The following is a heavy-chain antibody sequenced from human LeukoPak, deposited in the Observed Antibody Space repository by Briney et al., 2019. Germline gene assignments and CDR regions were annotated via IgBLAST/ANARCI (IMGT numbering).Heavy chain of an antibody. Sequence: ASVKVSCKASGYTFTSYDINWVRQATGQGLEWMGWMNPNSGNTGYAQKFQGRVTMTRNSSISTAYMELSSLRSEDTAVYYCARSAYCSGGSCYFALYWGQGTLVTVSS. CDR1: GYTFTSYD. J-gene: IGHJ4*02. V-gene: IGHV1-8*01. CDR3: ARSAYCSGGSCYFALY. D-gene: IGHD2-15*01. CDR2: MNPNSGNT.